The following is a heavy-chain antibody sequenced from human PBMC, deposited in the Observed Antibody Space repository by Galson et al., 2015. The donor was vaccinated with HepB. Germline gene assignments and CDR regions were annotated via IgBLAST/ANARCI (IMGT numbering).Heavy chain of an antibody. CDR3: ARAALGWFDP. J-gene: IGHJ5*02. Sequence: FLRLSCAASGFTFSDYYMSWIRQAPGKGLEWLSSISGSGDTINYAYSVKGRFIVSRDNGKNSLYLQMNSLRAEDTAVYYCARAALGWFDPWGQGTLATVSS. CDR2: ISGSGDTI. CDR1: GFTFSDYY. V-gene: IGHV3-11*01. D-gene: IGHD6-25*01.